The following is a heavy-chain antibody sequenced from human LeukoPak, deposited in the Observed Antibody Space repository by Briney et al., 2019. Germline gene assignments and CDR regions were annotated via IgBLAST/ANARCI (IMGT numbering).Heavy chain of an antibody. CDR1: GYTFTGYY. CDR2: ISPSGGST. CDR3: ASVRWRGYSGYDSWANYYYYMDV. J-gene: IGHJ6*03. D-gene: IGHD5-12*01. V-gene: IGHV1-46*01. Sequence: GASVKVSCKASGYTFTGYYMHWVRQAPGQGPEWMGVISPSGGSTTYAQKFQGRVTITADESTSTAYMELSSLRSEDTAVYYCASVRWRGYSGYDSWANYYYYMDVWGKGTTVTISS.